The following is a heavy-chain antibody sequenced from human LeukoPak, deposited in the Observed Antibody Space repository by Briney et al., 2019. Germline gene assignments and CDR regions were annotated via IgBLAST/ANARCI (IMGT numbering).Heavy chain of an antibody. CDR3: ARDRRSSAFDI. CDR2: ISWNSDKL. CDR1: GFTFDDYA. V-gene: IGHV3-9*01. J-gene: IGHJ3*02. D-gene: IGHD2-15*01. Sequence: PGGSLRLSCAASGFTFDDYAMHWVRQAPGKGLEWVSGISWNSDKLDYADSVKGRFTISRDNAKKSLYLRMNSLRSEDTAVYYCARDRRSSAFDIWGQGTMVTVSS.